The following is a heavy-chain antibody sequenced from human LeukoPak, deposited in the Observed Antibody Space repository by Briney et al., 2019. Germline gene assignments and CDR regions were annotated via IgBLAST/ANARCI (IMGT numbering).Heavy chain of an antibody. CDR3: ARSAAGTGAFDI. Sequence: PSETLSLTCAVSGGSISSGGYSWSWIRQPPGKGLEWIGYIYHSGSTYYNPSLKSRVTISVDRSKNQFSLKLSSVTAADTAVYYCARSAAGTGAFDIWGQGTMVTVSS. J-gene: IGHJ3*02. CDR1: GGSISSGGYS. V-gene: IGHV4-30-2*01. CDR2: IYHSGST. D-gene: IGHD6-13*01.